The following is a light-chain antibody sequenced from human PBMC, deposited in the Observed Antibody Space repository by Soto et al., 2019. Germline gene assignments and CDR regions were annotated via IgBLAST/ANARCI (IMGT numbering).Light chain of an antibody. Sequence: DIPMTQSPSTLSASVGDRVTITCRASQSINTCLAWYQQKPGRDPELLIFDASSLKSGVPSRFSGSGSGTEFTLTISSLQPADFATYYCHQYNSDWTFGQGTRVEIK. CDR2: DAS. CDR1: QSINTC. J-gene: IGKJ1*01. V-gene: IGKV1-5*01. CDR3: HQYNSDWT.